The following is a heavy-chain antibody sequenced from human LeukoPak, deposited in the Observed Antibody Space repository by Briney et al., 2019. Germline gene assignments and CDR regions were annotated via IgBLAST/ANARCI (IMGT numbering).Heavy chain of an antibody. Sequence: GGSLRLSCAASGFTFSSYSMNWVRQAPGKGLEWVSSISSSSSYIYYADSVKGRFTISRDNAKNSLYLQMNSLRAEDTAVYYCATSQGGSYYHYYYYMDVWGKGTTVSVSS. J-gene: IGHJ6*03. V-gene: IGHV3-21*01. CDR1: GFTFSSYS. D-gene: IGHD1-26*01. CDR3: ATSQGGSYYHYYYYMDV. CDR2: ISSSSSYI.